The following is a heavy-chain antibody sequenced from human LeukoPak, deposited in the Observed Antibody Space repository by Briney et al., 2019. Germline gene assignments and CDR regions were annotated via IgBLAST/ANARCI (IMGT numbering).Heavy chain of an antibody. CDR1: GYTFTSHA. J-gene: IGHJ4*02. CDR3: ARDVAVAGTGEFDC. Sequence: ASVTVSCKASGYTFTSHAMHWVRQAPGQRLEWMGWINAGNGNTKYSQKFQGRVTITRDTSASTAYMELSSLRSEDTAVYYCARDVAVAGTGEFDCWGQGTLVTVSS. V-gene: IGHV1-3*01. D-gene: IGHD6-19*01. CDR2: INAGNGNT.